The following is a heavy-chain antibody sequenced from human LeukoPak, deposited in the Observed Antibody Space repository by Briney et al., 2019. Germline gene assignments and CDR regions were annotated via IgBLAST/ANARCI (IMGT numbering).Heavy chain of an antibody. D-gene: IGHD2-2*02. V-gene: IGHV1-18*01. CDR3: ARAFLSYCSTTSCYTFDY. CDR1: GYTFTSYD. J-gene: IGHJ4*02. CDR2: ISAYNGNT. Sequence: ASVKVSCKASGYTFTSYDINWVRQAPGQGLEWMGWISAYNGNTNYAQKPQGRVTMTTDTSTSTAYMELRSLRSDDTAVYYCARAFLSYCSTTSCYTFDYWGQGTLVTVSS.